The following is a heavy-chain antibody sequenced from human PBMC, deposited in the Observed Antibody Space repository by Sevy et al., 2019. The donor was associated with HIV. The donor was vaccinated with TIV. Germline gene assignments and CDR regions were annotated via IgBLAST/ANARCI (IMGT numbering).Heavy chain of an antibody. J-gene: IGHJ4*02. V-gene: IGHV3-23*01. CDR3: AKRQIAAALDY. CDR1: GFTFNNCA. Sequence: GGSLRLSCAASGFTFNNCAMNWVRQAPGRGREWVSFIGASGSSTYYADSVKGRFTISRDNSKNSLYLQMNSLRAEDTAVYYCAKRQIAAALDYWGQGTLVTVSS. D-gene: IGHD6-13*01. CDR2: IGASGSST.